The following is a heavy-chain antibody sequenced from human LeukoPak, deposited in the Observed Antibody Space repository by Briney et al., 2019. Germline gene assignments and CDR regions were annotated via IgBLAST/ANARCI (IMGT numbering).Heavy chain of an antibody. CDR2: ISGSGGTT. Sequence: PGGSLRLSSAASGFTFSDYAMSWVRQAPRKGLEWVSTISGSGGTTYYADSVKGRFTISRDNSKNTLYLQMDTLRADDTAVYYCARISSSWFFDFWGQGTLVTVSS. V-gene: IGHV3-23*01. J-gene: IGHJ4*02. CDR1: GFTFSDYA. CDR3: ARISSSWFFDF. D-gene: IGHD6-13*01.